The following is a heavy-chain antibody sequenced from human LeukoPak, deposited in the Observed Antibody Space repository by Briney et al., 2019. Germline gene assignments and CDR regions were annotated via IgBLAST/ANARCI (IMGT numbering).Heavy chain of an antibody. CDR3: ARVGGSGWDSGCFDP. CDR1: AFILCYYW. V-gene: IGHV3-7*03. J-gene: IGHJ5*02. CDR2: INQDESEK. D-gene: IGHD6-19*01. Sequence: GGSLRLSGAPSAFILCYYWMSWVRQAPGKGREWVANINQDESEKRYVDSAKGQFTISRDNAEILLYLQVNILGAEDTAVYYWARVGGSGWDSGCFDPWGQGTLVTVST.